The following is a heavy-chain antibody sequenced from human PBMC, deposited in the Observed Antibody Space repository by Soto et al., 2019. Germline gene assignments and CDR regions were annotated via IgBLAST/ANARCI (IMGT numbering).Heavy chain of an antibody. V-gene: IGHV1-69*13. CDR3: ARDLDKTGTTGYFDY. J-gene: IGHJ4*02. CDR1: GGTFSSYA. CDR2: IIPIFGTA. Sequence: SGNVSCNATGGTFSSYAISWVRQAPGQGLEWMGGIIPIFGTANYAQKFQGRVTITADESTSTAYMELSSLRSEDTAVYYCARDLDKTGTTGYFDYWGQGTLVTVSS. D-gene: IGHD1-7*01.